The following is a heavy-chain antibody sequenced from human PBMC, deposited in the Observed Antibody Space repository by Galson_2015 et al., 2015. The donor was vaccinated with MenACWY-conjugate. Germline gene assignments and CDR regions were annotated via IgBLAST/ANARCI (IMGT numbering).Heavy chain of an antibody. D-gene: IGHD7-27*01. CDR3: ARSGDRGPYYFHS. CDR1: GGSITSNIYY. CDR2: VDYGGST. J-gene: IGHJ4*02. Sequence: SETLSLTCTVSGGSITSNIYYWAWLRQPPGKGLDWIGSVDYGGSTYYNPSLKSRVTISVDTSKNQFSLRLNSVTAADTAGYYCARSGDRGPYYFHSWGQGTLVTVSS. V-gene: IGHV4-39*07.